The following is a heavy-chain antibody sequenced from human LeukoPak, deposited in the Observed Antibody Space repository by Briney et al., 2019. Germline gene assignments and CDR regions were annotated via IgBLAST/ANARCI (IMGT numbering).Heavy chain of an antibody. CDR1: GGSISSYY. Sequence: TSETLSLTCTVSGGSISSYYWSWIRQPPGKGLEWIGYIYYSGSTNYNPSLKSRVTISVDTSKNQFSLKLSSVTAADTAVYYCARGAYGDPTSFDHWGQGTLVTVSS. CDR3: ARGAYGDPTSFDH. V-gene: IGHV4-59*01. J-gene: IGHJ4*02. CDR2: IYYSGST. D-gene: IGHD4-17*01.